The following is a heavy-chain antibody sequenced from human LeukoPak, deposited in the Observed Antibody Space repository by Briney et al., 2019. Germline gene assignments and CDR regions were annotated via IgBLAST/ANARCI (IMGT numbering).Heavy chain of an antibody. CDR1: GYTFTGYY. CDR2: INPNSGGT. Sequence: ASVKVSCKASGYTFTGYYMHWVRQAPGQGLEWMGWINPNSGGTNYAQKFQGRVTMTRDTSISTAYMELSRLRSDDTAVYYCARDDLVAITPGDYWGQGTLVTVSS. D-gene: IGHD3-22*01. J-gene: IGHJ4*02. V-gene: IGHV1-2*02. CDR3: ARDDLVAITPGDY.